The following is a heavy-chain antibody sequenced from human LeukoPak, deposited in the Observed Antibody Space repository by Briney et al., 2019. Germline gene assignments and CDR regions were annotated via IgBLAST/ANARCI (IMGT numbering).Heavy chain of an antibody. CDR2: IYTSGST. CDR3: ARGGYYYDSSGYSAEDAFDI. V-gene: IGHV4-4*07. J-gene: IGHJ3*02. D-gene: IGHD3-22*01. Sequence: PSETPSLTCTVSGGSISSYYWSWIRQPAGKGLEWIGRIYTSGSTNYNPALKSRVTMSVDTSKNQFSLKLSSVTAADTAVYYCARGGYYYDSSGYSAEDAFDIWGQGTMVTVSS. CDR1: GGSISSYY.